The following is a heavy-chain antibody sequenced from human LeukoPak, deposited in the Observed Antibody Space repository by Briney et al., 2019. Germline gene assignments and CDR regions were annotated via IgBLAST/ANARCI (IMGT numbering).Heavy chain of an antibody. J-gene: IGHJ4*02. D-gene: IGHD3-3*01. CDR2: RKQDGSEK. CDR1: GFTFSSYW. Sequence: GGSLRLSXAASGFTFSSYWMSWVGQAPGKGLEWVANRKQDGSEKYYVDSVKGRFTISRDNAKNSLYLQMNSLRAEDTAVYYCAYGVNTIFGVVIGPFDYWGQGTLVTVSS. V-gene: IGHV3-7*01. CDR3: AYGVNTIFGVVIGPFDY.